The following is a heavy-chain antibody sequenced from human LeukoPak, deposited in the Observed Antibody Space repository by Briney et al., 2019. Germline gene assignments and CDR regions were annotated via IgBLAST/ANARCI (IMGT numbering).Heavy chain of an antibody. CDR1: GFTFRNAW. V-gene: IGHV3-15*01. D-gene: IGHD4-17*01. CDR2: IKRKTDGGTT. J-gene: IGHJ4*02. CDR3: GRHWGLRLDY. Sequence: PGGSLRLSCAGSGFTFRNAWMSWVRQAPGKGLEWVGRIKRKTDGGTTNYAAPVKGRFTISRDDSKSIAYLQMNSLQTEDTAVYYCGRHWGLRLDYWGQGTLVTVSS.